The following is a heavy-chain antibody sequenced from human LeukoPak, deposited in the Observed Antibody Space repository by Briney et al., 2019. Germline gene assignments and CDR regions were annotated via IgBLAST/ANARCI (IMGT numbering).Heavy chain of an antibody. V-gene: IGHV3-23*01. CDR3: AQATAGRYEH. Sequence: GGSPRLSCAASGFTLSTYAVNWVRQAPGEGLGWVSAIGKSGETTYYADSVKGRFTISRDNSKNTLYLQLNSLRADDTAVFYCAQATAGRYEHWGQGTLVTVSS. J-gene: IGHJ1*01. CDR1: GFTLSTYA. CDR2: IGKSGETT. D-gene: IGHD3-9*01.